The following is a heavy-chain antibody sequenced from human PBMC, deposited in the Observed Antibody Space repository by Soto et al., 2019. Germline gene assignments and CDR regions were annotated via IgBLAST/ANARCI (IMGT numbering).Heavy chain of an antibody. Sequence: EVQLLESGGGLVQPGGSLRLSCAGSGFTFSNYVMAWVRQSPGTGPELVSSIGVDGTPYDTESVKSRFIISRDDSKNTMYLQMNSLRADDTPIYFCAKGETTTIRTGGSWGQGTLVTVSS. CDR2: IGVDGTP. D-gene: IGHD1-1*01. J-gene: IGHJ5*02. CDR3: AKGETTTIRTGGS. V-gene: IGHV3-23*01. CDR1: GFTFSNYV.